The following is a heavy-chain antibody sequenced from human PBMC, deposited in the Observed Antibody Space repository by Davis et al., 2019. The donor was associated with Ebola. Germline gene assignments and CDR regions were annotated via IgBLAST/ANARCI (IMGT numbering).Heavy chain of an antibody. V-gene: IGHV3-23*01. CDR3: ASRAVGLHNLY. J-gene: IGHJ4*02. CDR1: GFTFSTYA. D-gene: IGHD3-10*01. Sequence: GESLKISCAASGFTFSTYAMYWVRQAPRKGLEWVSIIGTGYDTYYTDSVKGRFTISRDNSENALYLQMNSLRAEDTAVYYCASRAVGLHNLYWGQGTLVTVSS. CDR2: IGTGYDT.